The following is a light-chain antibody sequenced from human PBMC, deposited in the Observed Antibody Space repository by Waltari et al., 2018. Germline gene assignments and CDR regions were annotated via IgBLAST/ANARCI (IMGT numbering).Light chain of an antibody. Sequence: QSALTQPAPVSGSPGQSITISCTGTSIDVGAYNYVSWYQQHPGKAPKLMIFVVSNRPSGVSNRFSGSKSGNTASLTISGLQAEDEAGYYCSSYISSSTLELFGGGTSLTVL. J-gene: IGLJ2*01. CDR1: SIDVGAYNY. V-gene: IGLV2-14*03. CDR2: VVS. CDR3: SSYISSSTLEL.